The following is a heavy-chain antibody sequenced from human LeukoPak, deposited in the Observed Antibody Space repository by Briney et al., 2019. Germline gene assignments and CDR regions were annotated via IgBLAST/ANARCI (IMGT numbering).Heavy chain of an antibody. D-gene: IGHD3-22*01. V-gene: IGHV3-23*01. CDR2: ITSRGEST. J-gene: IGHJ4*02. CDR3: ARDRPNYYGSDGHYYRRDGDY. Sequence: GGSLRLSCAASGFTFDDYGMSWARQAPGKGLEWVSSITSRGESTWYVDSVKGRFTITRDNSEHTLYLQMHSLRAEDTAVYYCARDRPNYYGSDGHYYRRDGDYWGRGTLVSISS. CDR1: GFTFDDYG.